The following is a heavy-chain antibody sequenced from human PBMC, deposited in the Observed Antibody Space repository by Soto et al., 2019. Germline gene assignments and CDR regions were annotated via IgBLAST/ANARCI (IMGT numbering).Heavy chain of an antibody. CDR2: ISGRGGST. D-gene: IGHD4-17*01. Sequence: EVQLLESGGGLVQPGGSLRLSCAASGFTFSSYAMTWVRQAPGKGLEWVSGISGRGGSTYYADSLKGRFTISRDNSKNTLDLQMNSLRAEDTAVYYCAKDPVTSPLYYYGMDVWGQGTTVTVSS. CDR1: GFTFSSYA. V-gene: IGHV3-23*01. CDR3: AKDPVTSPLYYYGMDV. J-gene: IGHJ6*02.